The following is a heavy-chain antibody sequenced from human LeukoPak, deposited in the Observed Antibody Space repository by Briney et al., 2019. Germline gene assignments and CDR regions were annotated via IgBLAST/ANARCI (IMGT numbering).Heavy chain of an antibody. V-gene: IGHV1-2*02. CDR2: MNPGTGTT. D-gene: IGHD4-11*01. Sequence: RASLTVSFKASVFVFTVYYMHCVRQAPRQGLEWMRWMNPGTGTTKYSQKFQGRLTITRDTSSTTAYTEFNRLTSENTAVNSFSSDGSDFSPYSNLDLWGRGTLVTVSS. J-gene: IGHJ2*01. CDR3: SSDGSDFSPYSNLDL. CDR1: VFVFTVYY.